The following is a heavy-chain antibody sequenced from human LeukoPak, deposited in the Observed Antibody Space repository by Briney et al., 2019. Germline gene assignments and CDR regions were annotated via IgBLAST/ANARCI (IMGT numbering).Heavy chain of an antibody. V-gene: IGHV4-39*01. CDR2: IYYSGST. CDR1: GGSISSSTYY. Sequence: SETLSLTCTVSGGSISSSTYYWGWIRQPPGKGLEWIGNIYYSGSTYYNASLKSRVTISVDTSKNQFSLKLSSVTAADTAVYYCARVYTSWELSAPFVDYWGQGTLVTVSS. CDR3: ARVYTSWELSAPFVDY. J-gene: IGHJ4*02. D-gene: IGHD1-26*01.